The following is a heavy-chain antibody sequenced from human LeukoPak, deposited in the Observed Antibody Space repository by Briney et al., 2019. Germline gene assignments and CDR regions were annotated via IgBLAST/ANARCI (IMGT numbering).Heavy chain of an antibody. CDR3: AKAHDYGDYFDY. Sequence: PGGSLRLSCAASGFTFDDYAMHWVRQAPGKGLECVSGISWNSGSTGYADSVKGRFTISRDNAKNSLYLQMNSLRAEDTALYYCAKAHDYGDYFDYWGQGTLVTVSS. V-gene: IGHV3-9*01. CDR1: GFTFDDYA. D-gene: IGHD4-17*01. CDR2: ISWNSGST. J-gene: IGHJ4*02.